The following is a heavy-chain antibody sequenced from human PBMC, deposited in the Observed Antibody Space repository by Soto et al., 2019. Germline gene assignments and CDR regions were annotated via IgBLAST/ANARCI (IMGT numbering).Heavy chain of an antibody. J-gene: IGHJ6*02. CDR2: IIPIFGTA. V-gene: IGHV1-69*13. D-gene: IGHD3-9*01. Sequence: SVKVSCKASGGTFSSYAISWVRQAPGQGLEWMGGIIPIFGTANYAQKFQGRVTITADESTSTAYMELSGLRSEDTAVYYCARDKSKRYFDWYGSYYYGMDVWGQGTTVTVSS. CDR1: GGTFSSYA. CDR3: ARDKSKRYFDWYGSYYYGMDV.